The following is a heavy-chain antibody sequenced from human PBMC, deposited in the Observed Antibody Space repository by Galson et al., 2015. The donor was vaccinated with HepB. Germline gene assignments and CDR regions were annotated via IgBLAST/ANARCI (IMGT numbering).Heavy chain of an antibody. J-gene: IGHJ3*02. Sequence: SLRLSCAASDFTLSYYGMHWVRQAPGKGLEWVTFIRFGGSDEYYADSVKGRFTISRDNSKNTLYLQMNSLRAEDTAVYYCAKDATAGWAAFDIWGQGTMVTVSS. CDR2: IRFGGSDE. CDR3: AKDATAGWAAFDI. D-gene: IGHD4-17*01. V-gene: IGHV3-30*02. CDR1: DFTLSYYG.